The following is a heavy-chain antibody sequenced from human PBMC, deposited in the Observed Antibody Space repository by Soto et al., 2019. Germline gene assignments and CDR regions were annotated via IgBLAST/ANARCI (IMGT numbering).Heavy chain of an antibody. J-gene: IGHJ3*01. CDR2: IGTAGDT. CDR1: GFTFSSYD. CDR3: ARGAYYDSSGHADAFDF. V-gene: IGHV3-13*01. Sequence: GGSLRLSCAASGFTFSSYDMHWVRQATGKGLEWVSAIGTAGDTYYPGSVKGRFTISRENAKNSLYLQMNSLRAEDTAVYYCARGAYYDSSGHADAFDFRCQGTMVTVSS. D-gene: IGHD3-22*01.